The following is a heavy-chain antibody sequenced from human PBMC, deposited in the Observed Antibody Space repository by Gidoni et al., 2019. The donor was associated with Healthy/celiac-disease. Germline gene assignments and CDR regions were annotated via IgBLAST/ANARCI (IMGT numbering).Heavy chain of an antibody. J-gene: IGHJ4*02. CDR2: ITGSGGSS. V-gene: IGHV3-23*01. D-gene: IGHD3-3*01. CDR1: GFTFSSYA. Sequence: EVQLLEPGGGLVQPGGSLRISCAASGFTFSSYAMTWVRQAPGKGLEWVSAITGSGGSSYYADSVKGRFTISRDNSKNTLYLQMISLRAEDTAVYYCAKDHPGGYDFFNYYFDYWGQGTLVTVSS. CDR3: AKDHPGGYDFFNYYFDY.